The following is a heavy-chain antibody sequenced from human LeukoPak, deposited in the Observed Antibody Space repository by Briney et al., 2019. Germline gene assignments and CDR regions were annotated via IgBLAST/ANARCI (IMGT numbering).Heavy chain of an antibody. CDR2: IYYSGST. J-gene: IGHJ4*02. Sequence: SQTLSLTCTVSGGSISSGDYYWSWIRQPPGKGLEWIGYIYYSGSTYYNPSLKSRVTISVDTSMNQFSLKLSSVTAADTAVYYCARDRGGDTLHFDYWGQGTLVTVSS. V-gene: IGHV4-30-4*01. CDR3: ARDRGGDTLHFDY. D-gene: IGHD2-21*02. CDR1: GGSISSGDYY.